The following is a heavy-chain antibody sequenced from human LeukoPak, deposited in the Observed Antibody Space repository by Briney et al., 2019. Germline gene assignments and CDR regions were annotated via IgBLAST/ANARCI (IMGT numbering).Heavy chain of an antibody. V-gene: IGHV3-9*01. CDR1: GFTFDDYA. Sequence: GGSLRLSCAASGFTFDDYAMHWVRQAPGKGLEWVSCISWNSGSIGYADSVKGRFTISRDNAKNSLYLQMNSLRAEDTALYYCATGYDSSGYWSAYWGQGTLVTVSS. J-gene: IGHJ4*02. CDR3: ATGYDSSGYWSAY. D-gene: IGHD3-22*01. CDR2: ISWNSGSI.